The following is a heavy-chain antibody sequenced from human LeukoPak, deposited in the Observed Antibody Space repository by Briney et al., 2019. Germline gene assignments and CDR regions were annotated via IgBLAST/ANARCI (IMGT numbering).Heavy chain of an antibody. Sequence: PGGSLRLSCAASGFTFSTYAVNWVRQAPGKGLEWVSTISGSGDSTYYADSVKGRFTISRDNSKNTLYLQMNSLRAEDTAVYYCAKTNYGSGSYYRDYWGQGTLVTVSS. CDR2: ISGSGDST. CDR3: AKTNYGSGSYYRDY. V-gene: IGHV3-23*01. CDR1: GFTFSTYA. J-gene: IGHJ4*02. D-gene: IGHD3-10*01.